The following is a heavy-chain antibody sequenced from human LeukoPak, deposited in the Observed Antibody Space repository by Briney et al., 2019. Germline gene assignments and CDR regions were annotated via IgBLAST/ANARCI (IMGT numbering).Heavy chain of an antibody. CDR2: IRSKANSYAT. V-gene: IGHV3-73*01. CDR1: GFTFSGSA. J-gene: IGHJ3*02. Sequence: GGSLKPSCAASGFTFSGSAMHWVRQASGKGLEWVGRIRSKANSYATAYAASVKGRFTISRDDSKNTAYLQMNSLKTEDTAVYYCTSRAGAFDIWGQGTMVTVSS. CDR3: TSRAGAFDI. D-gene: IGHD6-13*01.